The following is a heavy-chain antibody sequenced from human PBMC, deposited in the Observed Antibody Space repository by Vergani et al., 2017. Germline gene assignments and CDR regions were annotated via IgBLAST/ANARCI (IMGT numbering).Heavy chain of an antibody. CDR1: GYSFTSYW. CDR2: IYPGDSDT. D-gene: IGHD6-13*01. V-gene: IGHV5-51*03. CDR3: AREGSIAAAGYNWFDT. J-gene: IGHJ5*02. Sequence: EVQLVQSGAEVKKPGESLKISCKGSGYSFTSYWIGWVRQMPGKGLEWMGIIYPGDSDTRYSPSFQGQVTISADKSISTAYLQWSSLKASDTAMYYCAREGSIAAAGYNWFDTWGQGTLVTVSS.